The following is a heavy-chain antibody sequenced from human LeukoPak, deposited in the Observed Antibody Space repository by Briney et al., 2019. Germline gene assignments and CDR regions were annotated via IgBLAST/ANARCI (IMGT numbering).Heavy chain of an antibody. J-gene: IGHJ3*02. Sequence: KPSETLSLTCTVSGGSISSYYWSWIRQPPGKGLEWIGYIYYSGSTNYNPSLKNRVTISVDTSKNQFSLKLSSVTAADTAVYYCARDPGHDAFDIWGQGTMVTVSS. V-gene: IGHV4-59*01. CDR3: ARDPGHDAFDI. CDR1: GGSISSYY. CDR2: IYYSGST.